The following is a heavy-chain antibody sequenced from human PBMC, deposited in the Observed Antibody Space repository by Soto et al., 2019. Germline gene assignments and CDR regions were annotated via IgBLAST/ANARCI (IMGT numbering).Heavy chain of an antibody. CDR1: GGTFTSFA. J-gene: IGHJ6*02. CDR2: IIPIFGTA. D-gene: IGHD5-12*01. V-gene: IGHV1-69*01. CDR3: ARQWLRSRSDYYYYGMDV. Sequence: QVQLVQSGAEVKKPGSSVKVSCRASGGTFTSFAFSWVRQAPGQGREWMGGIIPIFGTANFAQRIQGRSTITADESTGTAYMELSSLRSEDTAVYYCARQWLRSRSDYYYYGMDVWGQGTTVTVSS.